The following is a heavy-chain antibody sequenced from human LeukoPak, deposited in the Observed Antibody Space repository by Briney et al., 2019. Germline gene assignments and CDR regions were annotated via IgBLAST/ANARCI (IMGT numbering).Heavy chain of an antibody. CDR1: GGSISSGGYY. CDR2: IYHSGST. J-gene: IGHJ3*02. CDR3: ARDSNAHDIVVVPAAIGGVDAFDI. V-gene: IGHV4-30-2*01. Sequence: PSETLSLTCTVSGGSISSGGYYWSWIRQPPGKGLEWIGYIYHSGSTYYNPSLKSRVTISVDRSKNQFSLKLSSVTAADTAVYYCARDSNAHDIVVVPAAIGGVDAFDIWGQGTMVTVSS. D-gene: IGHD2-2*01.